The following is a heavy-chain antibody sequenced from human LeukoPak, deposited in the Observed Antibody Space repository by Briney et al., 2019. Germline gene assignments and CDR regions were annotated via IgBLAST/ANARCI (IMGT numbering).Heavy chain of an antibody. CDR3: ARGKADYYALGSYYTASFDY. V-gene: IGHV4-39*07. CDR1: GGSISSSSFY. D-gene: IGHD3-10*01. J-gene: IGHJ4*02. Sequence: SETLSLTCTVSGGSISSSSFYWGWIRQPPGKGLEWIGSIYYSGSTYYNPSLKSRVTISVDTSRNQFSLKLTSVTAADTAVYYCARGKADYYALGSYYTASFDYWGQGTLVTVSS. CDR2: IYYSGST.